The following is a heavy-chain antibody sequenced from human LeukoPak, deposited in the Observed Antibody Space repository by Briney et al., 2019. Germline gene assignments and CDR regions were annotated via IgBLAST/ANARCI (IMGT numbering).Heavy chain of an antibody. CDR2: ISYEGSNK. D-gene: IGHD6-13*01. CDR1: GFTFSSYG. Sequence: GGSLRLSCAASGFTFSSYGMHWVRQAPGKGLEWVAVISYEGSNKYYADSVKGRFTISRDNSKNTLYLQMNSLRAEDTAVYYCAKDLTQLVIYDAFDIWGQGTMVTVSS. J-gene: IGHJ3*02. CDR3: AKDLTQLVIYDAFDI. V-gene: IGHV3-30*18.